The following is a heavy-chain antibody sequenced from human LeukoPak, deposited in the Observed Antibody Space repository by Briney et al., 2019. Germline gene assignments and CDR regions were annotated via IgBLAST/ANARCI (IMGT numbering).Heavy chain of an antibody. CDR3: ARVEGYCSSTSCYARDYYYYYMDA. V-gene: IGHV4-31*03. J-gene: IGHJ6*03. D-gene: IGHD2-2*01. Sequence: PSETLSLTCTVSGGSISSGGYYWSWIRQHPGKGLEWIGYIYYSGSTYYNPSPKSRVTISVDTSKNQFSLKLSSVTAADTAVYYCARVEGYCSSTSCYARDYYYYYMDAWGKGTTVTVSS. CDR1: GGSISSGGYY. CDR2: IYYSGST.